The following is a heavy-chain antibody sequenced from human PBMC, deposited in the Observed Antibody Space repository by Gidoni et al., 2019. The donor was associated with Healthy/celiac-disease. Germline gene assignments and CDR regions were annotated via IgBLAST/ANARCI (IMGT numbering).Heavy chain of an antibody. CDR3: ARDGGATSRRAFDI. CDR1: GFTFRSYG. Sequence: QVQLVESGGGVVQPGRSLRLSCAASGFTFRSYGMHWVRQAPGKGLEWVAVIWYDGSNKYYADSVKGRFTISRDNSKNTLYLQMNSLRAEDTAVYYCARDGGATSRRAFDIWGQGTMVTVSS. V-gene: IGHV3-33*01. J-gene: IGHJ3*02. CDR2: IWYDGSNK. D-gene: IGHD1-26*01.